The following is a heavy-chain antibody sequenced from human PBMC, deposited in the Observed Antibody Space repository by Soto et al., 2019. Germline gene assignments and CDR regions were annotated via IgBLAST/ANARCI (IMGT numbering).Heavy chain of an antibody. Sequence: GESLTISCKGSGYSFATHWIAWVRQMPGKGLEWMGTIYPSDSDTTYGPSVQGQVTISVDKSISTAYVQWSSLKASDSAVYYCARRSRRGYDWVAYNWFDPWGQGTLVTV. CDR1: GYSFATHW. CDR2: IYPSDSDT. V-gene: IGHV5-51*01. D-gene: IGHD5-12*01. J-gene: IGHJ5*02. CDR3: ARRSRRGYDWVAYNWFDP.